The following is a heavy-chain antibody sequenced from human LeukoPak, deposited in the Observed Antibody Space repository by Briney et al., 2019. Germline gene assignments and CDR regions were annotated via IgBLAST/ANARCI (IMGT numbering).Heavy chain of an antibody. CDR1: GYTFTGYY. CDR2: INPNSGGT. CDR3: ARDEDDSIDY. D-gene: IGHD2-15*01. J-gene: IGHJ4*02. V-gene: IGHV1-2*06. Sequence: GASVKVSCKASGYTFTGYYIHWVRQAPGQGLEWMGRINPNSGGTNYAQKFQGRVTMTRDTSISTAYMELSRLRSDGTAVYYCARDEDDSIDYWGQGTLVTVSS.